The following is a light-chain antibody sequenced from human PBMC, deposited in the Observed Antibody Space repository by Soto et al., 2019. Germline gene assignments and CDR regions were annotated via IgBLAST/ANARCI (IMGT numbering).Light chain of an antibody. CDR3: NSYTSSSTYC. CDR1: SSDIGAYNY. V-gene: IGLV2-14*03. Sequence: QSALTQPASVSGSPGQSITISCTGTSSDIGAYNYVSWYQHHPGKAPKFIIYDVSNRPSGVSDRFSGSKSGNTASLTISRLQADDEAEYYCNSYTSSSTYCFGTGTKLTVL. CDR2: DVS. J-gene: IGLJ1*01.